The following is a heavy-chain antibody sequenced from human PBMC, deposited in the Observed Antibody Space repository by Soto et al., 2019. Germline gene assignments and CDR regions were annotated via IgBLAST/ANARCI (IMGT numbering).Heavy chain of an antibody. D-gene: IGHD3-10*01. CDR1: SGSISDYY. Sequence: SETLSLTCTVSSGSISDYYWSWIRQPPGRGLEWIGYVHYSGSSSYNPSLKSRVTISLDTSNNQFSLNLRSVTAADTAVYYCARVRAYMDGFPFDSWGHGTLVTVSS. V-gene: IGHV4-59*12. CDR2: VHYSGSS. CDR3: ARVRAYMDGFPFDS. J-gene: IGHJ4*01.